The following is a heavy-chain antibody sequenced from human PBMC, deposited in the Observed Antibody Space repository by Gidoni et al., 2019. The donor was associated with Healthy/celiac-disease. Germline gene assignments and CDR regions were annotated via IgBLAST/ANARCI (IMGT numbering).Heavy chain of an antibody. CDR3: ARDIAVAGSFDY. J-gene: IGHJ4*02. V-gene: IGHV3-30*01. CDR2: ISYDGSNK. Sequence: QVQLVESGGGVVQPGRSLRLSCAASGFPFSSYAMHWVRQAPGKGLEWVAVISYDGSNKYYADSVKGRFTISRDNSRNTLYLQMNSLRAEDTAVYYCARDIAVAGSFDYWGQGTLVTVSS. CDR1: GFPFSSYA. D-gene: IGHD6-19*01.